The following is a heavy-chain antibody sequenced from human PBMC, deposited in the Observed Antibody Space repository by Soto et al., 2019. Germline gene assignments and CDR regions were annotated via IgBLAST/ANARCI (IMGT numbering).Heavy chain of an antibody. CDR3: ARATLVTFQADY. J-gene: IGHJ4*02. V-gene: IGHV1-69*01. CDR1: GGTLNYYA. D-gene: IGHD3-16*01. CDR2: IAPVLRTT. Sequence: QVQLVQSGTEVKKPGSSVKVSCKAPGGTLNYYAIIWVRQAPGQGLEWVGGIAPVLRTTSYAQKFRDRVKIKADASTSTAFMELSSLRSDDTGVYYSARATLVTFQADYWGQGTLVTVSS.